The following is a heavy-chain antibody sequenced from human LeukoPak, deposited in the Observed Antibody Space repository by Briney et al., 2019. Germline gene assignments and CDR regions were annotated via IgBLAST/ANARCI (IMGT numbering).Heavy chain of an antibody. J-gene: IGHJ3*02. CDR3: ARETLTYYYDSSDAFDI. D-gene: IGHD3-22*01. CDR2: ISSSSSTI. V-gene: IGHV3-48*01. CDR1: GFTFSSYG. Sequence: GRSLRLSCAASGFTFSSYGMHWVRRAPGKGLEWVSYISSSSSTIYYADSVKGRFTISRDNAKNSLYLQMNSLRAEDTAVYYCARETLTYYYDSSDAFDIWGKGTMVTVSS.